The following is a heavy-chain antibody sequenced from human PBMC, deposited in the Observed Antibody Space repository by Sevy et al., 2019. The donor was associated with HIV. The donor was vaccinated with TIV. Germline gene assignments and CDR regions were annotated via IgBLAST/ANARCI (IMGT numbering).Heavy chain of an antibody. J-gene: IGHJ4*02. D-gene: IGHD3-22*01. Sequence: GGSLRLSCAASGFTFSSYAMSWVRQAPGKGLEWVSAISGSGGSTYYADSVKGRFTIPRDNSKNTLYLQMNSLRAEDTAVYYCAKTNYYDSSGSSIGDYFDYWGQGTLVTVSS. CDR3: AKTNYYDSSGSSIGDYFDY. CDR1: GFTFSSYA. CDR2: ISGSGGST. V-gene: IGHV3-23*01.